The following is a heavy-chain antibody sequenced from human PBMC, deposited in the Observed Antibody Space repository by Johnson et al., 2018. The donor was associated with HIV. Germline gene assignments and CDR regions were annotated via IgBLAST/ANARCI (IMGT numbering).Heavy chain of an antibody. Sequence: VQLVESGGGVVQPGRSLRLSCAASGFTFDDYAMHWVRQAPGKGLEWVSGISWNSGSIGYADSVKGRFTISRDNAKNSLYLQMNSLRAEDTAVFYCARAIVVDDDAFDIWGQGTMVTVSS. V-gene: IGHV3-9*01. CDR1: GFTFDDYA. CDR2: ISWNSGSI. J-gene: IGHJ3*02. D-gene: IGHD3-22*01. CDR3: ARAIVVDDDAFDI.